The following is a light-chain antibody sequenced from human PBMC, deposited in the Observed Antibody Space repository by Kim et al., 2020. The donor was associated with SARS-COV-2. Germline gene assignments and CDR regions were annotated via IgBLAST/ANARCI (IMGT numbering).Light chain of an antibody. J-gene: IGKJ1*01. Sequence: STRPVSVGDRVTLTCGASLSVSRWLAWYQQKPGKAPKLLIYDGSNLQSGVPSRFSGSGSGTEFTLTISSLQPDDFAIYYCQHRQTFGQGTKVDIK. CDR2: DGS. V-gene: IGKV1-5*01. CDR1: LSVSRW. CDR3: QHRQT.